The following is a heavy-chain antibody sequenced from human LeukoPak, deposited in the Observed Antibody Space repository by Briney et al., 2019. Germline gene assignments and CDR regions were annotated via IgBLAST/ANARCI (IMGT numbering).Heavy chain of an antibody. J-gene: IGHJ4*02. CDR1: GDSISGNSYY. Sequence: PSETLSLTCTVSGDSISGNSYYWGWIRQPPGKGLEWIGNIYYSGSTYYNPSLKSRVTISVDTSKNQFSLKLSSVTAADTAVYYCARHIVVTYCYDSSGFDNWGQGTLVTVSS. CDR2: IYYSGST. D-gene: IGHD3-22*01. CDR3: ARHIVVTYCYDSSGFDN. V-gene: IGHV4-39*01.